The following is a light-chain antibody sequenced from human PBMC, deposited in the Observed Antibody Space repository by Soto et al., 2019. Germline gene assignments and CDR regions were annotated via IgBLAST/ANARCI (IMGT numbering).Light chain of an antibody. CDR1: QSVSSSY. Sequence: EIVLTQSPGTLSLSPGERATLSCRASQSVSSSYLAWYQQKPGQTPRLLFYGASSRATGIPDRFGGSGSGTDFTLTISRLEPEVFAVYYCQQYGSSRFTFGPGTKVDIK. CDR3: QQYGSSRFT. J-gene: IGKJ3*01. CDR2: GAS. V-gene: IGKV3-20*01.